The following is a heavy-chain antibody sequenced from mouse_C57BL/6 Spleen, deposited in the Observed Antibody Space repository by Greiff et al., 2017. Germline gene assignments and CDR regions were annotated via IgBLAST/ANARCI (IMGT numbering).Heavy chain of an antibody. J-gene: IGHJ1*03. CDR2: ISYSGST. V-gene: IGHV3-8*01. Sequence: EVKLVESGPGLAKPSQTLSLTCSVTGYSITSDYWNWIRKFPGNKLEYMGYISYSGSTYYNPSLKSRISITRDTSKNQYYLQLNSVTTEDTATYYCARYPPYGSLRGYFDVWGTGTTVTVSS. CDR1: GYSITSDY. CDR3: ARYPPYGSLRGYFDV. D-gene: IGHD1-1*01.